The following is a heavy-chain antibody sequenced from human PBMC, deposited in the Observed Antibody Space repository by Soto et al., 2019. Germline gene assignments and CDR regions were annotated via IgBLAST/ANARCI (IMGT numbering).Heavy chain of an antibody. CDR1: GFTFSSYN. J-gene: IGHJ6*02. D-gene: IGHD5-12*01. CDR3: ASTWRDGYNNHHNYYVMDV. Sequence: GGSLRLSCAASGFTFSSYNMNWVRQAPGKGLEWVSSISSSSSYIYYADSVKGRFTISRDNAKNSLYLQMNSLRAEDTAVYYCASTWRDGYNNHHNYYVMDVWGQGTTVTVSS. V-gene: IGHV3-21*01. CDR2: ISSSSSYI.